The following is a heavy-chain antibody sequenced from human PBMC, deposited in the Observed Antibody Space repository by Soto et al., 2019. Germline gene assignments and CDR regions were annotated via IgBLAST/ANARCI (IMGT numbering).Heavy chain of an antibody. D-gene: IGHD4-17*01. CDR1: GGSISSYY. CDR2: IYYSGST. Sequence: QVQLQESGPGLVKPSETLSLTCTVSGGSISSYYWSWIRQPPGEGLEWIGYIYYSGSTNYNPSLKSRVTISVDTSKNQCSLKLRSVTAADTAVYYCARGMCNYGDYGAEVLLRLGYWYSDLWGRGILVTVSS. CDR3: ARGMCNYGDYGAEVLLRLGYWYSDL. J-gene: IGHJ2*01. V-gene: IGHV4-59*01.